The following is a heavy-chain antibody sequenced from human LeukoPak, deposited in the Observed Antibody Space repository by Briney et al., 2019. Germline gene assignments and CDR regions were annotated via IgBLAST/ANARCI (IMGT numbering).Heavy chain of an antibody. CDR3: AIARLGGDFWSGYYKGMDV. J-gene: IGHJ6*02. V-gene: IGHV1-2*06. CDR1: GYTFTGYY. CDR2: INPNSGGT. Sequence: RASVNVSCKASGYTFTGYYMHWVRQAPGQGLEWMGRINPNSGGTNYAQKFQGRVTMTRYTSISTAYMELSRLRSDDTAVYYCAIARLGGDFWSGYYKGMDVWGQGTTVTVSS. D-gene: IGHD3-3*01.